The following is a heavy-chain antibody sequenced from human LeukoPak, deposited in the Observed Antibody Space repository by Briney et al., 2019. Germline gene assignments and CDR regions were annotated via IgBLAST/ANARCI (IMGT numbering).Heavy chain of an antibody. V-gene: IGHV3-23*01. J-gene: IGHJ4*02. D-gene: IGHD3-22*01. CDR2: ISGSGGST. Sequence: GGSLRHSCAASGFTFSSYAMSWVRQAPGKGLEWVSAISGSGGSTYYADSVKGRFTISRDNSKNTLYLQMNSLRAEDTAVYYCAKSDMIPGGGFDYWGQGTLVTVSS. CDR1: GFTFSSYA. CDR3: AKSDMIPGGGFDY.